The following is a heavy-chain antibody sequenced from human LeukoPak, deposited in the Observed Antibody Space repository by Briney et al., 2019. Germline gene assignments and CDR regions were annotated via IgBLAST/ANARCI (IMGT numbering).Heavy chain of an antibody. V-gene: IGHV1-46*01. Sequence: ASVKVSCKASGHTFTSFYMHWVRQAPGQGLEWVGIINPSGGSTSYTQKFQGRVTMTRDTSTSTVYMELSSLRSEDTAVYYCARNYDSSGYTPGYWGQGTLVTVSS. CDR1: GHTFTSFY. CDR3: ARNYDSSGYTPGY. D-gene: IGHD3-22*01. J-gene: IGHJ4*02. CDR2: INPSGGST.